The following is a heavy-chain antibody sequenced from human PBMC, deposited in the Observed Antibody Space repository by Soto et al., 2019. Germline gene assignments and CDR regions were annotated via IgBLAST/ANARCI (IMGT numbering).Heavy chain of an antibody. V-gene: IGHV4-30-4*08. CDR3: ARVPEYSGYEMASWFDA. CDR1: GGAVSNGDYF. Sequence: SETLSLTGTVSGGAVSNGDYFWNWIRQPPGKGLEWIWSIYNSGSTYYNPSLESRFSISIDTSNNQSSLKLSSVTAADTAVYYCARVPEYSGYEMASWFDAWGQGTLVTVPS. J-gene: IGHJ5*02. D-gene: IGHD5-12*01. CDR2: IYNSGST.